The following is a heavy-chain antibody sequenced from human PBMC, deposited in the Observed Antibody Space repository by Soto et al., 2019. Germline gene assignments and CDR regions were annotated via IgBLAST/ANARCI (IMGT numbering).Heavy chain of an antibody. D-gene: IGHD3-3*01. CDR3: ARTFWSGLRLDYYYMDV. V-gene: IGHV4-59*08. CDR1: GGSLSTYY. J-gene: IGHJ6*03. Sequence: SETLSLTCTVSGGSLSTYYWSLIRQPPGKGLEWIGYISYSGSTNYNPSLRSLVSISVDRSKNQFSLRLGSVTAADTAVYHCARTFWSGLRLDYYYMDVWGKGTTVTVSS. CDR2: ISYSGST.